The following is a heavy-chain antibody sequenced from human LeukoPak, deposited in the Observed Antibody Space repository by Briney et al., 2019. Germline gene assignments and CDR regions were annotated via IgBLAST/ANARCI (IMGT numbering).Heavy chain of an antibody. CDR1: GGSISSYY. V-gene: IGHV4-4*07. J-gene: IGHJ4*02. D-gene: IGHD4/OR15-4a*01. CDR3: ARSRTLKLTFDY. Sequence: SETLSLTCTVSGGSISSYYWSWIRQPAGKGLEWIGRIYTRGSTNYNPSLKSRVTMSVDTSKNQFSLKLSSVTAADTAVYYCARSRTLKLTFDYWGQGTLVTVSS. CDR2: IYTRGST.